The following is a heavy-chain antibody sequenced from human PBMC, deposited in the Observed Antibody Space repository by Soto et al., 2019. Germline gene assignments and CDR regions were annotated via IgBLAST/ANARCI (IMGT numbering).Heavy chain of an antibody. CDR3: ANRIWFGELLTDY. CDR2: INHSGRT. CDR1: GGSFSGYY. V-gene: IGHV4-34*01. Sequence: SETLSLTCAVYGGSFSGYYWSWIRQPPGKGLEWIGEINHSGRTNYNPSLKSRVTISVDTSNNQFSLKRSSVTAADTAVYYCANRIWFGELLTDYWGQGTLVTVSS. D-gene: IGHD3-10*01. J-gene: IGHJ4*02.